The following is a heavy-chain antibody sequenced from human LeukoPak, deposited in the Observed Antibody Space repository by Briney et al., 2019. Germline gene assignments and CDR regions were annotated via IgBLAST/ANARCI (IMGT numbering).Heavy chain of an antibody. Sequence: ASVKVSCKASGYTFTSYGISWVRQAPGQGLEWMGWINAGNGNTKYSQKFQGRVTITRDTSASTAYMELSSLRSEDTAVYYCARAHYGGNDYWGQGTLVTVSS. CDR1: GYTFTSYG. CDR2: INAGNGNT. V-gene: IGHV1-3*01. J-gene: IGHJ4*02. D-gene: IGHD4-23*01. CDR3: ARAHYGGNDY.